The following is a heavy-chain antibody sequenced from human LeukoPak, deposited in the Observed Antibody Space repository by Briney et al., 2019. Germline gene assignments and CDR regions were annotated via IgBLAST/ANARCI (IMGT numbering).Heavy chain of an antibody. CDR1: GFTFSSYS. CDR3: ARAHTVTTYYMDV. D-gene: IGHD4-17*01. J-gene: IGHJ6*03. V-gene: IGHV3-21*01. Sequence: GGSLRLSCAASGFTFSSYSMNWVRQAPGKGLEWVSSISSSYIYYADSVKGRFTISRDNAKNSLYLQMNSLRAEDTAVYYCARAHTVTTYYMDVWGKGTTVTVSS. CDR2: ISSSYI.